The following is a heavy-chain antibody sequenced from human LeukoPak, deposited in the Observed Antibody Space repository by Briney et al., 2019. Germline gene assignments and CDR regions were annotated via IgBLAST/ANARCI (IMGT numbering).Heavy chain of an antibody. D-gene: IGHD1/OR15-1a*01. V-gene: IGHV3-74*01. J-gene: IGHJ4*02. CDR2: INTDDSSI. Sequence: GGSLRLSCAASGFTFSDYWMHWDRQAPGKGLVWVSRINTDDSSITYADFVKGRFTISRDNAKNTLYLQMNSMRAEDTAVYYCVRDRTPGILDYWGQGTLVTVSS. CDR3: VRDRTPGILDY. CDR1: GFTFSDYW.